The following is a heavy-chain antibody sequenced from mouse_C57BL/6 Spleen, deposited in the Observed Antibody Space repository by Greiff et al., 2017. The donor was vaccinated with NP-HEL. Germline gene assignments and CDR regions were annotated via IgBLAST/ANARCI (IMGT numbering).Heavy chain of an antibody. J-gene: IGHJ2*01. CDR1: GYTFTSYW. D-gene: IGHD2-10*01. V-gene: IGHV1-59*01. Sequence: VKLQQPGAELVRPGTSVKLSCKASGYTFTSYWMHWVKQRPGQGLEWIGVIDPSDSYTNYNQKFKGKATLTVDTSSSTAYMQLSSLTSEDSAVYYCARRGAYYGNSYSFDYWGQGTTLTVSS. CDR2: IDPSDSYT. CDR3: ARRGAYYGNSYSFDY.